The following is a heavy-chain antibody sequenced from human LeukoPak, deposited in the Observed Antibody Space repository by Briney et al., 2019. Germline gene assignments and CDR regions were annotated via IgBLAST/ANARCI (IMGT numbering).Heavy chain of an antibody. J-gene: IGHJ3*02. V-gene: IGHV1-46*01. D-gene: IGHD5-18*01. CDR3: ARRSLDTAMVSDAFDI. CDR1: GYTFTSYY. Sequence: ASVTVSCKASGYTFTSYYMHWVRQAPGQGLEWMGIINPSGGSTSYAQKFQGRVTITRDTSASTVYMELSSLRSEDTAVYYCARRSLDTAMVSDAFDIWGQGTMVTVSS. CDR2: INPSGGST.